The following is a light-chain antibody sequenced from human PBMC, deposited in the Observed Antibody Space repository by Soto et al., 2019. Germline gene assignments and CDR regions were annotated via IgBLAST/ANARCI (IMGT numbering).Light chain of an antibody. CDR3: QSYDSSLSGYVV. CDR1: RSNIGAGYD. Sequence: QSVLTQPPSVSGAPGQRVTISCTGSRSNIGAGYDVHWYQQLPGTAPKLLIYGNSNRPSGVPDRFSGSKSGTSDSLAITGLQAEDEADYYCQSYDSSLSGYVVFGGGTKLTVL. CDR2: GNS. J-gene: IGLJ2*01. V-gene: IGLV1-40*01.